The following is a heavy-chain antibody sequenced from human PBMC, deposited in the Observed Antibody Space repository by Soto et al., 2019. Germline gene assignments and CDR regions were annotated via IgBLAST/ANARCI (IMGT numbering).Heavy chain of an antibody. Sequence: GGSLRLSCAASGFKFSNYAMSWVRQAPGKGLEWVSLISATGGGTYYADSVKGRFTISRDNSHNTLYLQVHSLTAEDTAVYYCAKDRRDGGTSAFYFDFWDQGAQIIVSS. CDR3: AKDRRDGGTSAFYFDF. V-gene: IGHV3-23*01. J-gene: IGHJ4*02. D-gene: IGHD3-16*01. CDR2: ISATGGGT. CDR1: GFKFSNYA.